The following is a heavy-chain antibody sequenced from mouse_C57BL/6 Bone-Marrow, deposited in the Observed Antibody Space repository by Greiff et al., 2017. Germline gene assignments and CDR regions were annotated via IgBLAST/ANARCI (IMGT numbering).Heavy chain of an antibody. Sequence: VKLMESGAELARPGASVKLSCKASGYTFTSYGISWVKQRTGQGLEWIGEIYPRGGNTYYTEKFKGKATLTADNSSSTAYMELRSLTSEDSAVYFCTRSDYCYGSSDGYFDVWGTGTTVTVSS. CDR1: GYTFTSYG. V-gene: IGHV1-81*01. CDR3: TRSDYCYGSSDGYFDV. CDR2: IYPRGGNT. D-gene: IGHD1-1*01. J-gene: IGHJ1*03.